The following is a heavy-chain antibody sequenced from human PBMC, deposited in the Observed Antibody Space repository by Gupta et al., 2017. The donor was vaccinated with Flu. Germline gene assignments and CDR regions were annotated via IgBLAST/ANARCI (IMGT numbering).Heavy chain of an antibody. CDR1: GFIFSDHG. V-gene: IGHV3-33*01. CDR3: ADLVVSWDGVDV. D-gene: IGHD2-8*02. J-gene: IGHJ6*04. Sequence: QVQLVESGGGVVQPGRSLRLSCVASGFIFSDHGMHWVRQAPGKGLEWVAGIWYDGSKKYYADSVKGRFTISRDNSKNTLYLQMNSLRVEDTADYYCADLVVSWDGVDVWGEGTTVTVSS. CDR2: IWYDGSKK.